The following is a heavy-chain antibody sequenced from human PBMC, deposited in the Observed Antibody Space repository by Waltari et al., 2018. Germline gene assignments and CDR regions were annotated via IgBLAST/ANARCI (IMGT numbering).Heavy chain of an antibody. Sequence: QVQLQESGPGLVKPSETLSLTCSVSGGSISSGSYYWTWIRQPAGKGLEWIGRIYTSGSTNYNPSRRGRPTISVDTSNNQFSLKLSSVTAADTAVYYCAIDPPQLADAFDIWGQGTMVTVSS. V-gene: IGHV4-61*02. D-gene: IGHD3-10*01. CDR2: IYTSGST. CDR1: GGSISSGSYY. CDR3: AIDPPQLADAFDI. J-gene: IGHJ3*02.